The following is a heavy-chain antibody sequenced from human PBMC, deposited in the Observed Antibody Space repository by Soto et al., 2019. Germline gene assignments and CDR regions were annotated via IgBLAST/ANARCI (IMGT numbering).Heavy chain of an antibody. CDR1: GYTITRSG. V-gene: IGHV1-18*01. J-gene: IGHJ6*02. CDR3: ARGGYCSGGSCYSIVPDYYGMDV. CDR2: ISTYNGDT. D-gene: IGHD2-15*01. Sequence: ASVKVSCQTSGYTITRSGISWVRQAPGQGLEGMGWISTYNGDTNYAQTFQGRVTMTTDTSTSTVYMELRSLRSDDTAMYYCARGGYCSGGSCYSIVPDYYGMDVWGQGTTVTV.